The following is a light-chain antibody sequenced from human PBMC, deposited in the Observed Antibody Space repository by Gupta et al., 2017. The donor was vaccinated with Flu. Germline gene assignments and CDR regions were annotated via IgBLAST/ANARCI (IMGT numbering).Light chain of an antibody. CDR1: SSDVGGYNY. CDR2: EVS. J-gene: IGLJ1*01. Sequence: QSALTQPASVSGSPGQSITISCTGTSSDVGGYNYVSWYQQHPGKAPKLMIYEVSNRPSGVSNRFSGSKSGNTASLTISGLQAEDEADYYCSSYTSSSNIYVFGTGIKVTVL. V-gene: IGLV2-14*01. CDR3: SSYTSSSNIYV.